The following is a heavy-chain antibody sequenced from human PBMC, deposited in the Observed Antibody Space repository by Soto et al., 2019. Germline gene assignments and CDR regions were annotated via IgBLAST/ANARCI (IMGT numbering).Heavy chain of an antibody. Sequence: SETMNPICPVSGGSIRSYFCSRIRHPPGEGVEWVRYIYYSGSTNYNPSIKSRAARSVDTSKHQFSLKLSSVTAADTAVYYCARDITYDFWSGYSRYYYYGMDVWGQGTTVPVSS. CDR1: GGSIRSYF. D-gene: IGHD3-3*01. V-gene: IGHV4-59*01. CDR2: IYYSGST. CDR3: ARDITYDFWSGYSRYYYYGMDV. J-gene: IGHJ6*02.